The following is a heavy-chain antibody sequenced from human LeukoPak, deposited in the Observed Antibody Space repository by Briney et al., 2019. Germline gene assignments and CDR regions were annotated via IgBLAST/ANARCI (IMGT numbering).Heavy chain of an antibody. CDR2: IYSGGST. V-gene: IGHV3-53*01. J-gene: IGHJ6*03. D-gene: IGHD5-24*01. CDR1: GFSFSSNS. Sequence: AGGSLRLSCAASGFSFSSNSMNWVRQAPGKGLEWVSVIYSGGSTYYADSVKGRFTISRDNSKNTLYLQMNSLRAEDTAVYYCARGMAPMGYYYYYMDVWGKGTTVTISS. CDR3: ARGMAPMGYYYYYMDV.